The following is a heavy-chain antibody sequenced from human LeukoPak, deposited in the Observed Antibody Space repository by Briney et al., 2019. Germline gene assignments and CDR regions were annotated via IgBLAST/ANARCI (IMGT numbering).Heavy chain of an antibody. CDR2: IYTSGST. J-gene: IGHJ4*02. V-gene: IGHV4-61*02. CDR1: GGSITSGSYY. Sequence: SETLSLTCTVSGGSITSGSYYWSWIRQPAGKGLEWTGRIYTSGSTNYNPSLKSRVTISVDTSKNQFSLKLTSVTAADTAVYYCASGRFGSGYRLDYWGQGTLVTVSS. D-gene: IGHD3-10*01. CDR3: ASGRFGSGYRLDY.